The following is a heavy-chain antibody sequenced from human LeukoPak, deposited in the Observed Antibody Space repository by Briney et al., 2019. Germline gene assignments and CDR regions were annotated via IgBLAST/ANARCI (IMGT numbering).Heavy chain of an antibody. D-gene: IGHD2-8*02. CDR3: AREKILDY. Sequence: PSETLSLTCTVSGGSISSYYWSWIRQPPGKGLEWIGYIHYSGSTSYNPSLKSRVTISVDTSKSQFSLKLSSVTAADTAVYYCAREKILDYWGQGTLVTVSS. CDR2: IHYSGST. V-gene: IGHV4-59*12. CDR1: GGSISSYY. J-gene: IGHJ4*02.